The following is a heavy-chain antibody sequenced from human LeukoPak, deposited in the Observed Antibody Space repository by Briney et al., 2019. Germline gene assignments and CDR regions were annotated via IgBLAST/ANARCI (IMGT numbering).Heavy chain of an antibody. CDR2: IYYSGST. CDR3: AREVKSPVTIFDP. J-gene: IGHJ5*02. Sequence: KPSQTLSLTCTVSGGSISSGGYYWSWIRLHPGKGLEWIGYIYYSGSTYYNPSLKSRVTISVDTSKNQFSLKLSSVTAADTAVYYCAREVKSPVTIFDPWGQGTLVTVSS. D-gene: IGHD4-17*01. CDR1: GGSISSGGYY. V-gene: IGHV4-31*03.